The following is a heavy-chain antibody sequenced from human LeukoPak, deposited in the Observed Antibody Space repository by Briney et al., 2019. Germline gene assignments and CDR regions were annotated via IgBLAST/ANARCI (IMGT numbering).Heavy chain of an antibody. V-gene: IGHV4-59*12. CDR3: ARTTVVTPYYYYGMDV. J-gene: IGHJ6*02. CDR2: IYHSGST. Sequence: SETLSLTCTVSGGSISSNYWSWLRQPPGKGLEWIGYIYHSGSTNYNPSLKSRVTISVDKSKNQFSLKLSSVTAADTAVYYCARTTVVTPYYYYGMDVWGQGTTVTVSS. CDR1: GGSISSNY. D-gene: IGHD4-23*01.